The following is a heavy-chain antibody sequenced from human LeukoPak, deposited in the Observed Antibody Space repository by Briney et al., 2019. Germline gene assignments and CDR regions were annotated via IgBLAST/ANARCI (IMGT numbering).Heavy chain of an antibody. D-gene: IGHD5-12*01. V-gene: IGHV3-30-3*01. CDR2: ISYDGSNK. Sequence: GGSLRLSCAASGFTFSSYAMHWVRQAPGKGLEWVAVISYDGSNKYYADSVKGRFTISRDNSKNTLYLQMNSLRAEDTAVYYCARDSGDYDFPYYFDYWGQGTLVTVSS. J-gene: IGHJ4*02. CDR3: ARDSGDYDFPYYFDY. CDR1: GFTFSSYA.